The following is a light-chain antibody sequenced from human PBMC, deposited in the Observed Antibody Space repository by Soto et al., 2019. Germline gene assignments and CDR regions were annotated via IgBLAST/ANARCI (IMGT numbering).Light chain of an antibody. Sequence: QSAPTQPASVSGSPGQSITISCTGTSSAVGGYNYVSWYQEHPGKAPKLVIYEVSTRPSGVSNRFSGSKSGNTASLTISGLQAEDEADYYCSSYTSSSTYGFGTGTQVTVL. J-gene: IGLJ1*01. CDR1: SSAVGGYNY. CDR2: EVS. CDR3: SSYTSSSTYG. V-gene: IGLV2-14*01.